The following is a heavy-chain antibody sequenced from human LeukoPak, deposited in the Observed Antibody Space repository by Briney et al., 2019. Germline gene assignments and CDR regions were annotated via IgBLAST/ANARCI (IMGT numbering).Heavy chain of an antibody. J-gene: IGHJ6*03. D-gene: IGHD5-18*01. CDR3: ARAQRAMVTTYYYYYMDV. CDR2: ISYDGSNK. Sequence: PGRSLRLSCAASGFTVNTYAVHWVRQAPGRGLEWVAVISYDGSNKYYADSVKGRFTISRDNSKNTVYLQMNSLRAEDTAVYYCARAQRAMVTTYYYYYMDVWAKGPRSPSP. V-gene: IGHV3-30*04. CDR1: GFTVNTYA.